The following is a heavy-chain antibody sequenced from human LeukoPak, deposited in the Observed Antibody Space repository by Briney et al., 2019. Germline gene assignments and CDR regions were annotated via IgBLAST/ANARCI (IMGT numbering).Heavy chain of an antibody. J-gene: IGHJ3*02. V-gene: IGHV1-69*13. CDR2: IIPIFGTA. CDR1: GYSFTSYG. D-gene: IGHD3-22*01. Sequence: GASVKVSCKASGYSFTSYGVNWVRQAPGQGLEWMGGIIPIFGTANYAQKFQGRVTITADESTSTAYMELSSLRSEDTAVYYCASARSGYLGAFDIWGQGTMVTVSS. CDR3: ASARSGYLGAFDI.